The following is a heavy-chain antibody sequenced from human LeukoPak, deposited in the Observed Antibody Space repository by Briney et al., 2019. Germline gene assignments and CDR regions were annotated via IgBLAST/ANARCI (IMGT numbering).Heavy chain of an antibody. Sequence: GGCLRPSCEASGFTFSSYAMSSVRQAPGKGLEWDTGIIDSGYIKYYAYYVKGRFTISRDNSKNTLYLQKNSLRSEDTAVYYCAKLGGQEVYNYYVGVWGKGTTVAVSS. J-gene: IGHJ6*03. CDR2: IIDSGYIK. V-gene: IGHV3-23*01. D-gene: IGHD3-16*01. CDR3: AKLGGQEVYNYYVGV. CDR1: GFTFSSYA.